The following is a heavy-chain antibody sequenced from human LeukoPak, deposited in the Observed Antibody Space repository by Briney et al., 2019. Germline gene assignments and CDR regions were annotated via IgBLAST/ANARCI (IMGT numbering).Heavy chain of an antibody. CDR2: IIPILGTA. Sequence: SVKVSCKASGGTFSSYAISWVRQAPGQGLEWMGGIIPILGTANYAQKFQGRVTITADESTSIAYMELSSLRSEDTAVYYCARASRRDGYNFGADYWGQGTLVTVSS. V-gene: IGHV1-69*01. J-gene: IGHJ4*02. CDR3: ARASRRDGYNFGADY. D-gene: IGHD5-24*01. CDR1: GGTFSSYA.